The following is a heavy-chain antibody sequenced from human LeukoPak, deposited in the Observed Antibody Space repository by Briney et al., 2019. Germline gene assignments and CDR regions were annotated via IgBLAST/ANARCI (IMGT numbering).Heavy chain of an antibody. CDR1: GGSYRGYY. V-gene: IGHV4-34*01. CDR2: INHSGST. D-gene: IGHD6-19*01. J-gene: IGHJ4*02. CDR3: AGRTSSGSIDY. Sequence: SETLSLTCAVYGGSYRGYYWRWIRQPPGKGLEWIGEINHSGSTNYNPFLKRRVTISVDESKIQFSLKLSSVTAADTAVYYCAGRTSSGSIDYWGQGTLVTVSS.